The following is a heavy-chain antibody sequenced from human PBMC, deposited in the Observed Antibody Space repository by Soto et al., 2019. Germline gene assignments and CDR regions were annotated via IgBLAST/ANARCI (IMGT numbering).Heavy chain of an antibody. Sequence: QVQLVESGGGVVQPGRSLRLSCAASGFTFSSYGMHWVRQAPGKGLEWVAVIWYDGSNKYYADSVKGRFTISRDNSKNXLYLQMNSLRAEDTAVYYCARAPRGYSGYGYLFVYWGQGTLVTVSS. CDR1: GFTFSSYG. CDR2: IWYDGSNK. D-gene: IGHD5-12*01. CDR3: ARAPRGYSGYGYLFVY. V-gene: IGHV3-33*01. J-gene: IGHJ4*02.